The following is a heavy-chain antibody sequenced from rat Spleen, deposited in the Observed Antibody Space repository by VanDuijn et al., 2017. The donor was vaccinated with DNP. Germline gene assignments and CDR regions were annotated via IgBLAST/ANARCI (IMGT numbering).Heavy chain of an antibody. V-gene: IGHV5-22*01. J-gene: IGHJ2*01. CDR2: ISYDGGST. Sequence: EVQLVESGGGLVQPGRSLKLSCAASGLTFSDYNMAWVRQAPKKGLEWVAYISYDGGSTYYGDSVKGRFTISRDNAKSTLYLQMNSLRSEDMATYYCARQWFDYWGQGVMVTVSS. CDR3: ARQWFDY. CDR1: GLTFSDYN.